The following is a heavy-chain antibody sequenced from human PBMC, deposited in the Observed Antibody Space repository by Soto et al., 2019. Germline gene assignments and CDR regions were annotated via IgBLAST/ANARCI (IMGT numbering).Heavy chain of an antibody. CDR2: IIPILGIA. CDR1: GGTFSSYT. D-gene: IGHD6-13*01. V-gene: IGHV1-69*02. Sequence: SVKVSCKASGGTFSSYTISWVRQAPGQGLEWMGRIIPILGIANYAQKFQGRVTITADKSTSTAYMELSSLRSEDTAVYYCARGSIAAAGYFDYWGQGTLVTVSS. CDR3: ARGSIAAAGYFDY. J-gene: IGHJ4*02.